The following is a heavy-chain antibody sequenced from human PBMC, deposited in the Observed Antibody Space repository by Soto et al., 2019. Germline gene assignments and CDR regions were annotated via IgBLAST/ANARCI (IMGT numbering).Heavy chain of an antibody. D-gene: IGHD3-9*01. CDR1: GFTFSSYG. V-gene: IGHV3-33*01. Sequence: GGSLRLSCAASGFTFSSYGMHWVRQAPGKGLEWVAVIWYDGSNKYYADSVKGRFTISRDNSKNTLYLQMNSLRAEDTAVYYCARELTYYDILNGYYHYGMDVWGHGTTVTVSS. CDR3: ARELTYYDILNGYYHYGMDV. J-gene: IGHJ6*02. CDR2: IWYDGSNK.